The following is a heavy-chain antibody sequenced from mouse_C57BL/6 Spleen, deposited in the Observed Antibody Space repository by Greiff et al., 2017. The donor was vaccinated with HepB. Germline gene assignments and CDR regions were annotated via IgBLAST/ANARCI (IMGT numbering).Heavy chain of an antibody. D-gene: IGHD1-1*01. J-gene: IGHJ4*01. CDR1: GFNIKDYY. V-gene: IGHV14-2*01. CDR2: IDPEDGET. Sequence: EVQLQQSGAELVKPGASVKLSCTASGFNIKDYYMHWVKQRTEQGLEWIGRIDPEDGETKYAPKFQGKATITADTSSNTAYLQLSSLTSEDTAVYYCAQGITTVVAAYYYAMDYWGQGTSVTVSS. CDR3: AQGITTVVAAYYYAMDY.